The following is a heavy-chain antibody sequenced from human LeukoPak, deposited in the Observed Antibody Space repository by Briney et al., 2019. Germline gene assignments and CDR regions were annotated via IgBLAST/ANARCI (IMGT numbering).Heavy chain of an antibody. CDR3: ARRTEDIVGAAVDY. J-gene: IGHJ4*02. CDR1: GGSISSSSYY. D-gene: IGHD1-26*01. Sequence: SETLSLTCTVSGGSISSSSYYWGWIRQPPGKGLEWIGSIYYSGSTYYNPSLKSRVTISVDTSKNQFSLKLSSVTATDTAEYYCARRTEDIVGAAVDYWGQGTLVTVSS. CDR2: IYYSGST. V-gene: IGHV4-39*07.